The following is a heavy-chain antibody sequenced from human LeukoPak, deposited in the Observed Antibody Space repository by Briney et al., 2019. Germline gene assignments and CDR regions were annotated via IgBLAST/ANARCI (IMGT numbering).Heavy chain of an antibody. Sequence: SETLSLTCTVSGGSISSYYWSWIRQPPGKGLEWIGYIYTSGSTNYNPSLKSRVTISVDTSKNQFALKLSSVTAADTAVYYCARRGSGSLVNWFDPWGQGTLVTVSS. D-gene: IGHD3-10*01. V-gene: IGHV4-4*09. CDR3: ARRGSGSLVNWFDP. CDR1: GGSISSYY. J-gene: IGHJ5*02. CDR2: IYTSGST.